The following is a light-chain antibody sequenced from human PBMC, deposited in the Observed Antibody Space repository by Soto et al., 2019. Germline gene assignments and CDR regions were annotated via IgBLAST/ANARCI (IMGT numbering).Light chain of an antibody. Sequence: QPVLTQPPSASGTPGQRVTISCSGSSSNIGSYYVYWYQQLPGTAPKLLISRNDQRPSGVPDRFSGSKSGTSASLAISGLRSEDEADYYCAAWDDSLRVVFGGGTQLTVL. CDR3: AAWDDSLRVV. V-gene: IGLV1-47*01. J-gene: IGLJ2*01. CDR2: RND. CDR1: SSNIGSYY.